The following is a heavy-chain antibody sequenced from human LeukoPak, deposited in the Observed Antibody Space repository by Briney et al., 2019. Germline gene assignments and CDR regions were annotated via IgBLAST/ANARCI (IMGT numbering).Heavy chain of an antibody. D-gene: IGHD1-26*01. CDR2: ISGSGDTI. CDR1: GFTFSTYS. Sequence: GGSLRLSCVASGFTFSTYSMNWVRQAPGKGVEWVSFISGSGDTIYYAGSVRGRFTISRDNAKNSLYLQMNSLRDEDTAVYYCARDSSGSSLNWFDPWGQGTLVTVSS. V-gene: IGHV3-48*02. CDR3: ARDSSGSSLNWFDP. J-gene: IGHJ5*02.